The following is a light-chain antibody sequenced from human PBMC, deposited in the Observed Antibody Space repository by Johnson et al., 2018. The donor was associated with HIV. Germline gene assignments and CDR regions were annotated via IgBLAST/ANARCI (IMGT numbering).Light chain of an antibody. Sequence: QSVLTQAPSVSAAPGQKVTISCSGSSSNIGNNYVSWYQQLPGTAPKLLIYENNKRPSGIPDRFSGSKSGPSATLGIAGLQTGDEADYYCGTWDSGLSAGHVFGTGTKVTVL. CDR1: SSNIGNNY. CDR2: ENN. CDR3: GTWDSGLSAGHV. V-gene: IGLV1-51*02. J-gene: IGLJ1*01.